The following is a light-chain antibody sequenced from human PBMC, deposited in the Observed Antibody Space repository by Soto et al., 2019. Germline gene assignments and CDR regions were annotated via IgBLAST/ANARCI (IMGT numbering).Light chain of an antibody. CDR2: GAS. CDR1: QSVSSSY. V-gene: IGKV3D-20*02. J-gene: IGKJ1*01. CDR3: QQRSNWPPT. Sequence: EIVLTQSPGTLSLSPGERATLSCRASQSVSSSYLAWYQQKPGQAPRLLIYGASGRATGIPARFSGSGSGTDFTLTISSLEPQDFAVYYCQQRSNWPPTFGQGTKVDIK.